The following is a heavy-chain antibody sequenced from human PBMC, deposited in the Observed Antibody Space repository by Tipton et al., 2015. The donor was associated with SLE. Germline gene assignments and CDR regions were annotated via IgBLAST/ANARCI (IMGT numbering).Heavy chain of an antibody. Sequence: SLRLSCAASGFTFSSYGMHWVRQVPGKGLEWVAVIWYDGSNKYYADPVKGRFTISRDNSKNTLYLQMNSLRAEDTAVYYCLRSPNYYYGMDVWGQGTTVTVSS. CDR2: IWYDGSNK. CDR1: GFTFSSYG. CDR3: LRSPNYYYGMDV. J-gene: IGHJ6*02. V-gene: IGHV3-33*08.